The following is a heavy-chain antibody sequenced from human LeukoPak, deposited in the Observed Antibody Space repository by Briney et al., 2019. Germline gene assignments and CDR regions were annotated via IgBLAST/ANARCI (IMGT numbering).Heavy chain of an antibody. CDR1: GGSISSSSSY. CDR2: IYYSGST. CDR3: ARVGDYYGSGSYYSVDY. V-gene: IGHV4-39*01. Sequence: SETLSLTCTVSGGSISSSSSYWGWIRQPPGKGLEWIGGIYYSGSTYYNPSLKSRVTISVDTSKNQFSLKLSSVTAADTAVYYCARVGDYYGSGSYYSVDYWGQGTLVTVSS. J-gene: IGHJ4*02. D-gene: IGHD3-10*01.